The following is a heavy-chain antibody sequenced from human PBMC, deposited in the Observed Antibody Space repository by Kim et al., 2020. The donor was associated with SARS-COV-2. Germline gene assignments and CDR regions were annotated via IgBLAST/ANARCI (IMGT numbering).Heavy chain of an antibody. J-gene: IGHJ5*02. Sequence: TPYTPALKHRVSMSVDTSKNQFSLRLNSAIAADTAVYYCARGGGLNYFDPWGQGTLVTVSS. V-gene: IGHV4-59*09. CDR3: ARGGGLNYFDP. D-gene: IGHD1-7*01. CDR2: T.